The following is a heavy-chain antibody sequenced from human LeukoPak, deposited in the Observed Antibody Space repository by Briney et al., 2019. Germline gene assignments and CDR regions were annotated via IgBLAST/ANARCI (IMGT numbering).Heavy chain of an antibody. CDR3: ARERTDTSMDY. V-gene: IGHV4-61*02. Sequence: SQTLSLTCTVSGVSISSGSYYWAWLRQPAGKGLEWIGRIYTSGSTNHNPSLKSRVTISLDTSKNQFSLKLISVTAADTAVYFCARERTDTSMDYWGQGTLVTVSS. D-gene: IGHD5-18*01. CDR1: GVSISSGSYY. J-gene: IGHJ4*02. CDR2: IYTSGST.